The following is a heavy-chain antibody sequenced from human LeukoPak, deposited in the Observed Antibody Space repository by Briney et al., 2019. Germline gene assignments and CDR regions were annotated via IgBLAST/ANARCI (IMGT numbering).Heavy chain of an antibody. D-gene: IGHD6-13*01. Sequence: AGGSLRLSCAASGFTFSSYGMHWVRQAPGKGLEWVAVIWYDGSNKYYEDSVKGRFTISRDNSKNTLYLQMNSLRAEDTAVYYCARGPAPYSSTPADYWGQGTLVTVSS. V-gene: IGHV3-33*01. CDR1: GFTFSSYG. CDR2: IWYDGSNK. CDR3: ARGPAPYSSTPADY. J-gene: IGHJ4*02.